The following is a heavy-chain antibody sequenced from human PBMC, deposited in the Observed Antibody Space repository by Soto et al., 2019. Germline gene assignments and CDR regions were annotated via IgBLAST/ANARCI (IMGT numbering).Heavy chain of an antibody. J-gene: IGHJ4*02. Sequence: GGSLRLSCAASGFTFSSYAMSWVRQAPGKGLEWVSAISGSGGSTYYADSVKGRFTISRDNSKNTLYLQMNSLRAEDTAVYYCAKDDRVGGGDPYYVVVVAATFGYWGQGTLVTVSS. CDR1: GFTFSSYA. V-gene: IGHV3-23*01. CDR3: AKDDRVGGGDPYYVVVVAATFGY. CDR2: ISGSGGST. D-gene: IGHD2-15*01.